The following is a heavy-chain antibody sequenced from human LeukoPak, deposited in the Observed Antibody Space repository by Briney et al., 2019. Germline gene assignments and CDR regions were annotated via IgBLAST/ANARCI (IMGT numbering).Heavy chain of an antibody. V-gene: IGHV1-2*02. J-gene: IGHJ3*02. Sequence: ASVKVSCKASGYTFTSYDINWVRQATGQGLEWMGWINPNSGGTNYAQKFQGRVTMTRDTSISTAYMELSRLRSDDTAVYYCARVWGTVNAFDIWGQGTMVTVSS. CDR1: GYTFTSYD. D-gene: IGHD3-16*01. CDR2: INPNSGGT. CDR3: ARVWGTVNAFDI.